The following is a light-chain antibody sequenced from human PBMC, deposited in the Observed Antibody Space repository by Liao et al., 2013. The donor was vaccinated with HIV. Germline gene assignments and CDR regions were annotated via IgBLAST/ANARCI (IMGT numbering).Light chain of an antibody. CDR2: QDT. J-gene: IGLJ2*01. V-gene: IGLV3-1*01. CDR3: QAWDSSSVV. CDR1: KLGDKY. Sequence: SYELTQPPSVSVSPGQTASITCSGDKLGDKYVCWYQQKSGQSPVLVIYQDTKRPSGIPERFSGSNSGSTATLTISGTQTMDESDYYCQAWDSSSVVFGGGTKLTVL.